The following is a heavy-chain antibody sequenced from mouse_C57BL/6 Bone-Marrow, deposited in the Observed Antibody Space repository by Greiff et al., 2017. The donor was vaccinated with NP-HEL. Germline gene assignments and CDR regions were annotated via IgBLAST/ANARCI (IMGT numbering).Heavy chain of an antibody. D-gene: IGHD2-2*01. V-gene: IGHV5-12*01. CDR1: GFTFSDYY. CDR2: ISNGGGST. CDR3: ARYGYDGWFAY. J-gene: IGHJ3*01. Sequence: EVQLVESGGGLVQPGGSLKLSCAASGFTFSDYYMYWVRQTPEKRLEWVAYISNGGGSTYYPDTVKGRFTISRDNAKNTLYLQMSRLKSEDTAMYYCARYGYDGWFAYWGQGTLVTVSA.